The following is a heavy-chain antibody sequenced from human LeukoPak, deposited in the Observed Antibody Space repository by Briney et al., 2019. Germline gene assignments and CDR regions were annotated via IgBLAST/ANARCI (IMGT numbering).Heavy chain of an antibody. CDR3: AKDRLLWFGELSFFDY. V-gene: IGHV3-23*01. D-gene: IGHD3-10*01. J-gene: IGHJ4*02. CDR2: ISGSGGST. CDR1: GFTFSSYA. Sequence: GGSLRLSCAASGFTFSSYAMSWVRQAPGKGLEWVSAISGSGGSTYYADSVKGRFTSSRDNSKNTLYLQMNSLRAEDTAVYYCAKDRLLWFGELSFFDYWGQGTLVTVSS.